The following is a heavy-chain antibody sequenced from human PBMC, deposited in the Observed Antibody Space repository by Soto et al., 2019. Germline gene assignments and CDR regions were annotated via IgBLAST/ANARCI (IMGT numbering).Heavy chain of an antibody. CDR2: ISYDATNK. J-gene: IGHJ4*02. V-gene: IGHV3-30*04. Sequence: HPEGSLRLSCLVSGFTFSSNSMHWARHAPGKGLEWVAVISYDATNKYYADSVKGRFTISRDNSRNTLYLQMNSLRPEDTALYYCARVYSSLDYGIDYWGQGTPVTVSA. D-gene: IGHD6-19*01. CDR1: GFTFSSNS. CDR3: ARVYSSLDYGIDY.